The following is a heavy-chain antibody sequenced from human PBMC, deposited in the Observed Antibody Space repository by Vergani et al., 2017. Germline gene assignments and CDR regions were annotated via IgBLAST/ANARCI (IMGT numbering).Heavy chain of an antibody. CDR3: ARHGGAFGLNYFDY. V-gene: IGHV4-39*01. D-gene: IGHD3-16*01. J-gene: IGHJ4*02. CDR2: IYYSWST. CDR1: GCSISSSSYY. Sequence: QLQLQESGPRLVKPSETLSLTCTVSGCSISSSSYYWGWIRQPPGQGLEWIGSIYYSWSTYYNPSLKSRFTISVDTSKNQFSLKLSSVTAADTAVSYCARHGGAFGLNYFDYWGQGTLVTVSS.